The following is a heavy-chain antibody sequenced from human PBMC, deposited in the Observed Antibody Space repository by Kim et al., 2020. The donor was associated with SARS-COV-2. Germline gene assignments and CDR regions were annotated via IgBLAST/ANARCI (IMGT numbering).Heavy chain of an antibody. V-gene: IGHV3-30*04. D-gene: IGHD2-15*01. J-gene: IGHJ1*01. CDR2: ISYDGSNK. CDR1: GFTFSSYA. Sequence: GGSLRLSCAASGFTFSSYAMHWVRQAPGKGLEWVAVISYDGSNKYYADSVKGRFTISRDNSKNTLYLQMNSLRAEDTAVYYCCSGAKPTEYFQHWGQGTLVTVSS. CDR3: CSGAKPTEYFQH.